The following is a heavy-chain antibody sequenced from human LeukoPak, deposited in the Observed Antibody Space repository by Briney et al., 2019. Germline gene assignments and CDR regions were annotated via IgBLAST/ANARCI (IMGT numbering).Heavy chain of an antibody. D-gene: IGHD3-3*01. CDR1: GYTFTSYY. J-gene: IGHJ5*02. CDR2: INPSGGST. Sequence: ASVKVSCKASGYTFTSYYMHWVRQAPGQGLEWMGIINPSGGSTSYAQKFQGRVTMTRNTSISTAYMELSSLRSEDTAVHYCARGHYDFWSGYYRGSNWFVPWGQGTLVTVSS. CDR3: ARGHYDFWSGYYRGSNWFVP. V-gene: IGHV1-46*01.